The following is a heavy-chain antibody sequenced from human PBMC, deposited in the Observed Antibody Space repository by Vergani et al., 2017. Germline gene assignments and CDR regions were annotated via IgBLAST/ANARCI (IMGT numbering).Heavy chain of an antibody. D-gene: IGHD2-2*02. CDR2: IYSGGSST. Sequence: EVQLLESGGGLVQPGGSLRLSCAASGFTFSSYAMSWVRQAPGKGLEWVSVIYSGGSSTYYADSVKGRFTISRDNSKNSLYLQMNSLRAEDTAVYYCARERLDVVVPAAIQEGYYYYYYMDVWGKGTTVTVSS. V-gene: IGHV3-23*03. CDR1: GFTFSSYA. J-gene: IGHJ6*03. CDR3: ARERLDVVVPAAIQEGYYYYYYMDV.